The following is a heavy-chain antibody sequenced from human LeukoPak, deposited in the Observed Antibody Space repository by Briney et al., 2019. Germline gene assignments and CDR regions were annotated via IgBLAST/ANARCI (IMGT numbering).Heavy chain of an antibody. CDR2: IIPFFGTT. Sequence: ASVKVSCKASGGTFSSYAITWVRQAPGQGLEWMGGIIPFFGTTNYAQKFQGRVTITADKSTSTAYMELSSLRSEDTAVYYCARGEEYVWGSYRYDYWGQGTLVTVSS. J-gene: IGHJ4*02. D-gene: IGHD3-16*02. CDR1: GGTFSSYA. CDR3: ARGEEYVWGSYRYDY. V-gene: IGHV1-69*06.